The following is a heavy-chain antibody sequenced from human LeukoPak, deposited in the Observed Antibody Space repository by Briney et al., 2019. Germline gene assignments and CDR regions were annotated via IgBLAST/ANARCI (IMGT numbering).Heavy chain of an antibody. Sequence: SETLSLTCTVSGGSIRSSSYYWGWIRQPPGKGLEWIGSIYSGGATYHNPSLKSRSTISVDTSKNQFSLSLSSVTAADTAVYYCASAGSYCSSTSCYTGLRDYYYMDVWGKGTTVTVSS. V-gene: IGHV4-39*01. D-gene: IGHD2-2*02. CDR3: ASAGSYCSSTSCYTGLRDYYYMDV. CDR2: IYSGGAT. CDR1: GGSIRSSSYY. J-gene: IGHJ6*03.